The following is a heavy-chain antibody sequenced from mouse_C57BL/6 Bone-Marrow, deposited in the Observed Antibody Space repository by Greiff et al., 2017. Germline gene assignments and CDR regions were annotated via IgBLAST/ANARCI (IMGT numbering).Heavy chain of an antibody. CDR3: AREVGYGGYFDV. CDR2: IYYSGTI. V-gene: IGHV3-5*01. D-gene: IGHD1-1*02. CDR1: GISITTGNYR. J-gene: IGHJ1*03. Sequence: EVQLQQSGPGLVKPSQTVFLTCTVTGISITTGNYRWSWIRQFPGNKLEWIGYIYYSGTITYNPSLTSRTTITRDTPKNQFFLEMNSLTAEDTATYYCAREVGYGGYFDVWGTVTTVTVSS.